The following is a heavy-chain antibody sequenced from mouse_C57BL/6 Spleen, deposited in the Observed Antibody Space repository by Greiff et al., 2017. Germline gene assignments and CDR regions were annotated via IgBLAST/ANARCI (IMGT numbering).Heavy chain of an antibody. J-gene: IGHJ4*01. CDR3: ARGSGYFYAKDD. D-gene: IGHD3-2*02. CDR1: GYTFTSYW. Sequence: QVQLQQPGAELVRPGSSVKLSCKASGYTFTSYWMHWVKQRPIQGLEWIGNIDPSDSETHYNQKFKDKATLTVDKSSSTAYMQLSSLTSEDSAVYYGARGSGYFYAKDDWGQGTAVTVAS. V-gene: IGHV1-52*01. CDR2: IDPSDSET.